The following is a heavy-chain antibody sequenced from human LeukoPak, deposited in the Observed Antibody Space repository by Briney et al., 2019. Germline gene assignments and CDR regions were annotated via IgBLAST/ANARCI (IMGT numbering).Heavy chain of an antibody. D-gene: IGHD2-15*01. CDR1: GYTFTNYA. V-gene: IGHV7-4-1*02. J-gene: IGHJ4*02. CDR2: INTNTGNP. Sequence: ASVKVSFKASGYTFTNYAMNWVRQAPGQGFEWMGWINTNTGNPTYAQGFTGRFAFSLDTSVSTAYLQISSLKADDTAIYYCVRDQAGGPDYWGQGTLVTVSS. CDR3: VRDQAGGPDY.